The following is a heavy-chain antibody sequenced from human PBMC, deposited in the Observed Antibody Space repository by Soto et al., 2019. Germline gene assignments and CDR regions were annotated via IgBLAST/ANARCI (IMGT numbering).Heavy chain of an antibody. V-gene: IGHV1-24*01. CDR3: ATGYYYGSGSYPYYYYMDV. D-gene: IGHD3-10*01. CDR2: FDPEDGET. Sequence: ASVKVSCKVSGYTLTELSMHWVRQAPGKGLEWMGGFDPEDGETIYAQKFQGRVTMTEDTSTDTAYMELSSLRSEDTAVYYCATGYYYGSGSYPYYYYMDVWGKGTTVTVSS. CDR1: GYTLTELS. J-gene: IGHJ6*03.